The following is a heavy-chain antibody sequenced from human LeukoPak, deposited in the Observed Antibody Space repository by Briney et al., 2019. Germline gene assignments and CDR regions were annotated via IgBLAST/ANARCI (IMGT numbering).Heavy chain of an antibody. J-gene: IGHJ4*02. Sequence: HGESLKISCAASGFTFSSYAMSWVRQAPGKGLEWVSAISGSGGSTYYADSVKGRFTISRDNSKNTLYLQMNSLRAEDTAVYYCAKDGTYYYGSGNFDYWGQGTLVTVSS. CDR2: ISGSGGST. CDR3: AKDGTYYYGSGNFDY. CDR1: GFTFSSYA. V-gene: IGHV3-23*01. D-gene: IGHD3-10*01.